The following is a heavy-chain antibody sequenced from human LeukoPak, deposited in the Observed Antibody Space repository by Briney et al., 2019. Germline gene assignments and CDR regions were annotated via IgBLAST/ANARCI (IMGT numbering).Heavy chain of an antibody. CDR3: ARDGGGYCSSTSCPGY. J-gene: IGHJ4*02. V-gene: IGHV1-18*01. D-gene: IGHD2-2*01. Sequence: ASVKVSCKASGYTFNRYGISWVRQAPGQGLERMGWIGSYNGNTNYAQKLQGRVTMTTDTSTSTAYMELRGLKSDDTAVYYCARDGGGYCSSTSCPGYWGQGTLVTVSS. CDR1: GYTFNRYG. CDR2: IGSYNGNT.